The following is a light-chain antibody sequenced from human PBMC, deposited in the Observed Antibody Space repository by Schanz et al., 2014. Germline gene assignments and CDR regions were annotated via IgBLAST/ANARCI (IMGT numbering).Light chain of an antibody. J-gene: IGKJ1*01. CDR3: QHYNSYPWT. CDR2: AAS. Sequence: DIQMTQSPSSVSASVGDTVTITCRASQGISSWLAWYQQKPGKAPNLLIYAASSLQSGVPSRFSGSGSGTEFTLTISSLQPDDFASYYCQHYNSYPWTFGQGTKVEIK. V-gene: IGKV1D-16*01. CDR1: QGISSW.